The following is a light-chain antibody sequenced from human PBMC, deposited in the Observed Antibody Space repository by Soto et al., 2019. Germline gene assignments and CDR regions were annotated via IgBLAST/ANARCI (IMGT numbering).Light chain of an antibody. CDR1: SSNIGSNT. Sequence: QSVLTQPPSASGTPGQRVTISCSGSSSNIGSNTVNWYQQFPGTAPKLLIYSNNQRSSGVPDRFSGSKSGTSASLAISGLQSEDEAEYHCAAWDDSLNGGVFGGGTKVTVL. CDR2: SNN. CDR3: AAWDDSLNGGV. V-gene: IGLV1-44*01. J-gene: IGLJ3*02.